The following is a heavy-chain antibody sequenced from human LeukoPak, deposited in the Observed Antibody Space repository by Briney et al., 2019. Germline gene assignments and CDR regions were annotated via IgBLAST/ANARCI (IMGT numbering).Heavy chain of an antibody. V-gene: IGHV1-69-2*01. CDR3: ATGVVVPAALRY. Sequence: GASVKVSCKASGNTFTDYYMHWVQQAPGKGLEWMGRVDPEDGETIYAEKFQGRVTITADTSTDTAYMELSSLRSEDTAVYYCATGVVVPAALRYWGQGTLVTVSS. J-gene: IGHJ4*02. CDR1: GNTFTDYY. D-gene: IGHD2-2*01. CDR2: VDPEDGET.